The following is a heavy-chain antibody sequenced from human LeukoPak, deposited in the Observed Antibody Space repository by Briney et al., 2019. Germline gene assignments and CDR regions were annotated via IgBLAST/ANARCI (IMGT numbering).Heavy chain of an antibody. J-gene: IGHJ6*03. CDR3: ARGSRGSGLIYYYYMDV. CDR2: IIPIFGTA. Sequence: ASVKVSCKASGGTFSSYAISWVRQAPGQGLEWMGGIIPIFGTANYAQKFQGRVTITADKSTSTAYMELSSLRSEDTAVYYCARGSRGSGLIYYYYMDVWGKGTTVTVSS. CDR1: GGTFSSYA. V-gene: IGHV1-69*06. D-gene: IGHD3/OR15-3a*01.